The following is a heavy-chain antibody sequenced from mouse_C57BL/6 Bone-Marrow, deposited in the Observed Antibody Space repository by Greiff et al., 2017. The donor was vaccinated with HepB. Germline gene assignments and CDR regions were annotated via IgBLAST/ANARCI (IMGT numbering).Heavy chain of an antibody. D-gene: IGHD2-4*01. Sequence: EVQGVESGGGLVKPGGSLKLSCAASGFTFSSYAMSWVRQTPEKRLEWVATISDGGSYTYYPDNVKGRFTISRDNAKNNLYLQMSHLKSEDTAMYYCARDRGYDYAHYFDYWGQGTTLTVSS. J-gene: IGHJ2*01. CDR1: GFTFSSYA. V-gene: IGHV5-4*01. CDR3: ARDRGYDYAHYFDY. CDR2: ISDGGSYT.